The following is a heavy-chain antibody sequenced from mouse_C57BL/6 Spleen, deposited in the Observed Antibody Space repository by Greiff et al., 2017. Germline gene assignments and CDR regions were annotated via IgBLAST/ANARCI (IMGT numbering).Heavy chain of an antibody. Sequence: VQLKQSGPGLVKPSQSLSLTCSVTGYSITSGYYWNWIRQFPGNKLEWMGYISYDGSNNYNPSLKNRISITRDTSKNQFFLKLNSVTTEDTATYYCASVWDVGFAYWGQGTLVTVSA. J-gene: IGHJ3*01. CDR1: GYSITSGYY. CDR2: ISYDGSN. CDR3: ASVWDVGFAY. V-gene: IGHV3-6*01. D-gene: IGHD4-1*01.